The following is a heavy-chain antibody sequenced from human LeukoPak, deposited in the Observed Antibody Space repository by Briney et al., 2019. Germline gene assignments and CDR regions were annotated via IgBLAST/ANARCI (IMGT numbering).Heavy chain of an antibody. CDR3: ARDNEDGDYVDY. V-gene: IGHV3-53*01. CDR1: GFTVSSNY. Sequence: GGSLRLSCAASGFTVSSNYMSWVRQAPGKGLEWVSVIYSGGSTYYADSVKGRFTISRDNSKDTLYLQMNSLRAEDTAAYYCARDNEDGDYVDYWGQGTLVTVSS. CDR2: IYSGGST. J-gene: IGHJ4*02. D-gene: IGHD4-17*01.